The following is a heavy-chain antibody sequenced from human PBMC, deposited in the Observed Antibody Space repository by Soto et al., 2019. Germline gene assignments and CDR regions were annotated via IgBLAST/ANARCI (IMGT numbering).Heavy chain of an antibody. V-gene: IGHV4-39*01. D-gene: IGHD3-3*01. CDR3: ARHLRFLEWLMLRWFDP. CDR2: IYYSGST. J-gene: IGHJ5*02. Sequence: SETLSLTCTVSGGSISSSSYYWGWIRQPPGKGLEWIGSIYYSGSTYYNPSLKSRVTISVDTSKNQFSLKLSSVTAADTAVYYCARHLRFLEWLMLRWFDPWGQGTLVTVSS. CDR1: GGSISSSSYY.